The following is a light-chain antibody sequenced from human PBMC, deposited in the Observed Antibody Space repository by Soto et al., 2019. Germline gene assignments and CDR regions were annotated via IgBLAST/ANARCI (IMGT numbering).Light chain of an antibody. CDR1: QSVSSNY. CDR2: GAT. Sequence: EIVLTQSPGTLSLSPGERATLSCRASQSVSSNYLAWYQQKPGQAPRLLIYGATNRATGIPDRFSGSVSGADFTLTISRLEPEDFAVYYCQQRSNWLFTFGPGTKVDIK. J-gene: IGKJ3*01. CDR3: QQRSNWLFT. V-gene: IGKV3D-20*02.